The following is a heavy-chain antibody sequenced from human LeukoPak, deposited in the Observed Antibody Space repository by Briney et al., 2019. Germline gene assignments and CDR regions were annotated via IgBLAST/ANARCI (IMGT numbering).Heavy chain of an antibody. Sequence: PGGSLRLSCTASGITFSRYSMNWVRQAPGKGLEWVSSISETSSHMYYADSVRGRFTISRDNARNPLFLQMNGLRAVDTAVYYCGRMEDSSDYSVEVDYWGRGTLVTVSS. V-gene: IGHV3-21*01. CDR2: ISETSSHM. CDR3: GRMEDSSDYSVEVDY. CDR1: GITFSRYS. D-gene: IGHD3-22*01. J-gene: IGHJ4*02.